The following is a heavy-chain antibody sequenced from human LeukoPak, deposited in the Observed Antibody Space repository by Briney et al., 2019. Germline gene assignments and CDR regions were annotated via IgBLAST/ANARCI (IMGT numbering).Heavy chain of an antibody. J-gene: IGHJ4*02. D-gene: IGHD3-9*01. V-gene: IGHV3-53*01. Sequence: AGGSLRLSCAASGFTVSSNYMSWVRQAPGKGLEWVSVMYSGGSTYYAYSVKGRFTISRDNSKNTLYLQMNSLTAEDTAVNYCARGGYDILTGYYRPFDYWGQGTLVTVSS. CDR2: MYSGGST. CDR3: ARGGYDILTGYYRPFDY. CDR1: GFTVSSNY.